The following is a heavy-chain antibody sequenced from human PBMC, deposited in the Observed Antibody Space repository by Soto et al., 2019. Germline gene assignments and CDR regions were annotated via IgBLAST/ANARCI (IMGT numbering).Heavy chain of an antibody. Sequence: SETLSLTCAVSGGSISSGGYSWSWIRQPPGKGLEWIGYIYHSGSTYYNPSLKSRVTISVDRSKNQFSLKVNSMTAADTAVYYCARGGLAARKGRWFDPWGQGTLVT. CDR1: GGSISSGGYS. D-gene: IGHD6-6*01. J-gene: IGHJ5*02. V-gene: IGHV4-30-2*01. CDR3: ARGGLAARKGRWFDP. CDR2: IYHSGST.